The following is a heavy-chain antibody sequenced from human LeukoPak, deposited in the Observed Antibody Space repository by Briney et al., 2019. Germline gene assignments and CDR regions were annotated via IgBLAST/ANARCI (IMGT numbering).Heavy chain of an antibody. V-gene: IGHV5-10-1*01. Sequence: GESLKISCKASGYSFTSCWISWVRQMPGKGLEWMGRIDPSDSYTNHSPSFQGHVTISADNSISTAYLQWNSLQASDTATYYCARRAYCGGDCFRDFDYWGQGTLVTVSS. CDR1: GYSFTSCW. D-gene: IGHD2-21*02. J-gene: IGHJ4*02. CDR2: IDPSDSYT. CDR3: ARRAYCGGDCFRDFDY.